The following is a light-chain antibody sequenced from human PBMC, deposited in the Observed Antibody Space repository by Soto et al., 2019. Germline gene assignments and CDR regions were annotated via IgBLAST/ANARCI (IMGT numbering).Light chain of an antibody. V-gene: IGKV3-20*01. CDR3: QQYDNSIT. Sequence: EIVLTQSPDTVSLSPGETATLSCRASQSVNSNYLAWYQHKPGQAPRLLIYGASNRATGIPDRFSGSGSGTDFSLTISRLKPEDFAVFYCQQYDNSITFGQGTRLEIE. CDR2: GAS. CDR1: QSVNSNY. J-gene: IGKJ5*01.